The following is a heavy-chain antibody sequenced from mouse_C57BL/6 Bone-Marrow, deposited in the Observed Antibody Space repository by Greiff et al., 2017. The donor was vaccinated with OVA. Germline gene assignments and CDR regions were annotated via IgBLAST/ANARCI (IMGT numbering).Heavy chain of an antibody. CDR1: GYAFTNYL. V-gene: IGHV1-54*01. CDR3: ARWRLTGNYFDY. CDR2: INPGSGGT. J-gene: IGHJ2*01. D-gene: IGHD4-1*01. Sequence: VQLQQSGAELVRPGTSVKVSCKASGYAFTNYLIEWVKQRPGQGLEWIGVINPGSGGTNYNEKFKGKATLTADKSSSTAYMQLSSLTSEDSAVYFCARWRLTGNYFDYWGQGTTLTVSS.